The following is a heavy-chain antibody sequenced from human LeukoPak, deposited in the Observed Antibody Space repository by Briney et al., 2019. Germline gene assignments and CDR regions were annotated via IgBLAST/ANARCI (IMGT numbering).Heavy chain of an antibody. V-gene: IGHV3-43*02. CDR2: ISGDGGST. J-gene: IGHJ4*02. Sequence: GGSLRLSCAATGFTFDDYAMHWVRQAPGKGLEWVSLISGDGGSTYYADSVKGRFTISRDNRKNSLYLQMNSLRTEDTALYYCAKDLYYYDSSGYYSPDYWGQGTLVTVSS. CDR3: AKDLYYYDSSGYYSPDY. D-gene: IGHD3-22*01. CDR1: GFTFDDYA.